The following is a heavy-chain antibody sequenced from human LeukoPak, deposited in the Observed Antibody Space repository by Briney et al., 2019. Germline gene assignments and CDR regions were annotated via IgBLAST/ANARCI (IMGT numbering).Heavy chain of an antibody. CDR1: GGSFSGYY. Sequence: SETLSLTCAVYGGSFSGYYWSWIRQPPGKGLEWIGEINHSGSTNYNPSLKSRVTISVDTSKNQFSLKLSSVTAADTAVYYCARGAEYSGAWCQDYWGQGTLVTVSS. D-gene: IGHD6-19*01. J-gene: IGHJ4*02. CDR3: ARGAEYSGAWCQDY. V-gene: IGHV4-34*01. CDR2: INHSGST.